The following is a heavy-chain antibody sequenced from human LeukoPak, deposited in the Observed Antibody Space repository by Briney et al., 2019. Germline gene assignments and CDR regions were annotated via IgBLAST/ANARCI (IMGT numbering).Heavy chain of an antibody. Sequence: PGGSLRLSCAASGFTFSSYGMHSVRQAPGKGVGWVAVIRYDGSNKYYADSVKGRFTISRDNSKNTLYLQMNSLRAEDTAVYYCARDSLLNYDILTGYPYYYGMDVWGQGTTVTVSS. J-gene: IGHJ6*02. D-gene: IGHD3-9*01. CDR1: GFTFSSYG. CDR3: ARDSLLNYDILTGYPYYYGMDV. V-gene: IGHV3-33*01. CDR2: IRYDGSNK.